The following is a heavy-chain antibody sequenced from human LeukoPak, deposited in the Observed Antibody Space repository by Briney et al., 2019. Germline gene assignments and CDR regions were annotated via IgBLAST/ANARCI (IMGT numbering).Heavy chain of an antibody. CDR2: IYYSVST. Sequence: SGTLSLTCTVSGGSISSYYWSWIRQPPGKGLEWIGYIYYSVSTNYNPSLTSRVTISVDTSKNQFSLKLSSVTAADTAVYYCAGTTPSFDYWGQGALVTVSS. CDR3: AGTTPSFDY. CDR1: GGSISSYY. V-gene: IGHV4-59*08. J-gene: IGHJ4*02. D-gene: IGHD1-1*01.